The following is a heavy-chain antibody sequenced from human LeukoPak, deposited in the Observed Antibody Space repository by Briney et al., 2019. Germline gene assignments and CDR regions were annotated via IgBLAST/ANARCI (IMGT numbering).Heavy chain of an antibody. CDR3: ARVGETKGPWYAFDI. D-gene: IGHD3-10*01. V-gene: IGHV3-30-3*01. CDR2: ISYDGSDK. Sequence: GRSLRLSCAASGFTFNNYAMDWVRQAPGKGLEWVAVISYDGSDKYYSDSVKGRFTISRDNSKNTLYLQMNSLRLEDTAVYYCARVGETKGPWYAFDIWGQGTMVIVAS. CDR1: GFTFNNYA. J-gene: IGHJ3*02.